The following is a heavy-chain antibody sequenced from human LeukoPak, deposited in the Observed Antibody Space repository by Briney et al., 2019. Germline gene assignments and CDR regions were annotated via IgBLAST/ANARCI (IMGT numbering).Heavy chain of an antibody. D-gene: IGHD6-19*01. CDR2: ISYDGSNK. J-gene: IGHJ1*01. V-gene: IGHV3-30*03. CDR3: ATHHREGVTGREYFQH. CDR1: GFNFGSYG. Sequence: EGSLRLSCAASGFNFGSYGMHWVRQAPGKGLEWVAIISYDGSNKYYADSVKGRFTISRDNSKNTLYLQMSSLRAEDTAVYYCATHHREGVTGREYFQHWGQGTLVTVSS.